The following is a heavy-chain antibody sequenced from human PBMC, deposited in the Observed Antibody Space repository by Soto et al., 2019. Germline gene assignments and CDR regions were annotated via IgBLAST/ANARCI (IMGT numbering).Heavy chain of an antibody. D-gene: IGHD6-6*01. V-gene: IGHV3-23*01. CDR2: ISGSGGST. J-gene: IGHJ6*02. Sequence: EVQLLESGGGLVQPGGSLRLSCAASGFTFSSYAMSWVRQAPGKGLEWVSAISGSGGSTYYADSVKGRFTNSRDNSKNTLYLQMNRLRAEDTAVYYCAKDHGLIAARFYYGMDVWGQGTTVTVSS. CDR3: AKDHGLIAARFYYGMDV. CDR1: GFTFSSYA.